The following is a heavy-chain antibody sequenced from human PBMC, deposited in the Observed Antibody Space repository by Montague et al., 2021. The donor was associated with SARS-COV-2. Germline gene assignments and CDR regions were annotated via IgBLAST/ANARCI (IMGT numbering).Heavy chain of an antibody. CDR3: ARDLWVWLSVEGSFDY. CDR1: GGSISSSSYY. Sequence: SETLSPTCTVSGGSISSSSYYWGWIRQPPGKGLEWIGSIYYSGSTYYXPSLKSRVTISVDTSKNQFSLKLSSVTAADTAVYYCARDLWVWLSVEGSFDYWGQGTLVTVSS. J-gene: IGHJ4*02. V-gene: IGHV4-39*07. CDR2: IYYSGST. D-gene: IGHD5-12*01.